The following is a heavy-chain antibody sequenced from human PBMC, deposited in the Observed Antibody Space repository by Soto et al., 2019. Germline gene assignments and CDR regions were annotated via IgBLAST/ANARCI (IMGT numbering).Heavy chain of an antibody. CDR3: ARDRGDYEGLDPYSFDH. Sequence: EVQLVESGGGLVKPGGSLRLSCAASGFTFSSYSMHWVRQAPGKGLEWVSSISSRSRSIYYADSQKGRFTISRDNTKNSLYLQMNSLRAEDTAVYYCARDRGDYEGLDPYSFDHWGQGTLVTVSS. D-gene: IGHD4-17*01. V-gene: IGHV3-21*01. CDR1: GFTFSSYS. CDR2: ISSRSRSI. J-gene: IGHJ4*02.